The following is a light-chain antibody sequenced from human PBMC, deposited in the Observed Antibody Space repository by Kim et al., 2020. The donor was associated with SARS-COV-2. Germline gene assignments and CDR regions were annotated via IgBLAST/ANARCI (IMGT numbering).Light chain of an antibody. CDR1: QSVSSY. Sequence: SPGERATLSCRASQSVSSYLAWYEQKPGQAPRLLIFDASKRAEGIPARFSGSGSGTDFTLTINSLESEDFAVYYCQQRSNWPLTFGGGTKVDIK. CDR2: DAS. J-gene: IGKJ4*01. V-gene: IGKV3-11*01. CDR3: QQRSNWPLT.